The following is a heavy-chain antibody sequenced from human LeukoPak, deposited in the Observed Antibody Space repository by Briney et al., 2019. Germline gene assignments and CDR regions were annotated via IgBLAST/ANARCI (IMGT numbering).Heavy chain of an antibody. CDR2: IIPIFGTA. V-gene: IGHV1-69*01. J-gene: IGHJ4*02. CDR3: ARVTDCGGDCYDY. CDR1: GGTFSSYA. Sequence: ASVKVSCKASGGTFSSYAISWVRQAPGQGLEWMGGIIPIFGTANYAQKFQGRVTITAYESTSTAYMELSSLRSEDTAVYYCARVTDCGGDCYDYWGQGTLVTVSS. D-gene: IGHD2-21*01.